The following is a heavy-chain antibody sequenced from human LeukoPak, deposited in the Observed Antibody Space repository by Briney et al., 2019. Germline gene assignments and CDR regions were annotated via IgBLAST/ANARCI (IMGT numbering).Heavy chain of an antibody. J-gene: IGHJ4*02. D-gene: IGHD2-15*01. V-gene: IGHV3-9*01. CDR2: ISWNSGSI. CDR3: AKDSGGLYCSGGSCYYYDY. CDR1: GFTFDDYA. Sequence: GGSLRLSCAASGFTFDDYAMHWVRQAPGKGLEWVSGISWNSGSIGYADSVKGRFTISRDNAKNSLYLQMNSLGAEDTALYCCAKDSGGLYCSGGSCYYYDYWGQGTLVTVSS.